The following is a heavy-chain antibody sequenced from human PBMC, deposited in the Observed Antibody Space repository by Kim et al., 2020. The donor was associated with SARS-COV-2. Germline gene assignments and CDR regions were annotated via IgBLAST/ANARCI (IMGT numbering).Heavy chain of an antibody. Sequence: SETLSLTCAVYGGSFSGYYWSWIRQPPGKGLEWIGEINHSGSTNYNPSLKSRVTISVDTSKNQFSLKLSSVTAADTAVYYCASNFQNRSRSKRRGHGWGFDYWGQGTLVTVSS. CDR2: INHSGST. V-gene: IGHV4-34*01. J-gene: IGHJ4*02. D-gene: IGHD1-20*01. CDR1: GGSFSGYY. CDR3: ASNFQNRSRSKRRGHGWGFDY.